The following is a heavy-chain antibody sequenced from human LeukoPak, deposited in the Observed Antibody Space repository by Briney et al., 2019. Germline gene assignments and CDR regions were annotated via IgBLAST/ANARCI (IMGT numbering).Heavy chain of an antibody. D-gene: IGHD6-6*01. CDR1: VFTFSSYA. J-gene: IGHJ4*02. CDR2: IICSGWTT. CDR3: AKPGSSSGIAGRRPTKYSFDY. V-gene: IGHV3-23*01. Sequence: GGSLRLSCASSVFTFSSYAMSWVRQAPWKGLEWVSIIICSGWTTYYPDSLKGRFTIYKENSKNTLYLQMNSMRDEDTDVYYCAKPGSSSGIAGRRPTKYSFDYWGQGTLATVSS.